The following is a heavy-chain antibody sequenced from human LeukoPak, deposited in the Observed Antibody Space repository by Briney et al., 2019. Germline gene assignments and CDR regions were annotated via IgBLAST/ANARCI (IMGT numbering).Heavy chain of an antibody. V-gene: IGHV1-69*05. CDR2: IIPIFGTA. CDR1: GGTFSSYA. D-gene: IGHD6-13*01. CDR3: ASYITAAADYYYYMDV. J-gene: IGHJ6*03. Sequence: SVEVSCKASGGTFSSYAISWVRQAPGQGLEWMGGIIPIFGTANYAQKFQGRVTITTDESTSTAYMELSSLRSEDTAVYYCASYITAAADYYYYMDVWGKGTTVTVSS.